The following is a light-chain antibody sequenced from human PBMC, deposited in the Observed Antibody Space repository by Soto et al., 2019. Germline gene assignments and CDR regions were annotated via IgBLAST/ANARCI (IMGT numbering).Light chain of an antibody. Sequence: EIVLTQSPGTLSLSPGERATLSCRASQSVSNNYLAWYQQKPGPAPRLLISDASNRATGIPARFSGSGSGTDFPLTISSLQSEDFAVYYCQQYHNWPRTFGQGTKVDI. CDR3: QQYHNWPRT. J-gene: IGKJ1*01. V-gene: IGKV3D-15*01. CDR2: DAS. CDR1: QSVSNN.